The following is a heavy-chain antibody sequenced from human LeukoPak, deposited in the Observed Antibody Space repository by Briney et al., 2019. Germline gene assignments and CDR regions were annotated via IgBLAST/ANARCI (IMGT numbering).Heavy chain of an antibody. Sequence: GSLRLSCAASGFTFSSYAMSWVRQAPGKGLEWVSAISGSGGSTYYADSVKGRFTISRDNSKNTLYLQMNSLRAEDTAVYCCAKVVRTRSSSVYYYYYMDVWGKGTTVTVSS. D-gene: IGHD6-6*01. CDR3: AKVVRTRSSSVYYYYYMDV. J-gene: IGHJ6*03. CDR2: ISGSGGST. V-gene: IGHV3-23*01. CDR1: GFTFSSYA.